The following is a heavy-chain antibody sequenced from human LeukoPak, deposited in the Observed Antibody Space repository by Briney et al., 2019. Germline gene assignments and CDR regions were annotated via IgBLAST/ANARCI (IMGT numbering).Heavy chain of an antibody. CDR1: GYTFTSYD. J-gene: IGHJ4*02. D-gene: IGHD3-3*01. CDR3: ARDLDWSGYGLFDY. CDR2: MNPNSGNT. V-gene: IGHV1-8*01. Sequence: ASVKVSCKASGYTFTSYDINWVRQATGQGLEWMGWMNPNSGNTGYAQKFQGRVTMTRNTSISTAYMELSSLRSEDTAVYYCARDLDWSGYGLFDYWGQGTLVTVSS.